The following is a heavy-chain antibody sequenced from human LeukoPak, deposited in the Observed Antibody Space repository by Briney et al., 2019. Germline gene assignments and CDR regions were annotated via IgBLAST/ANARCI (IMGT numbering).Heavy chain of an antibody. CDR1: GFTFSSYG. J-gene: IGHJ4*02. CDR3: AKDIWAIAVAEPFDY. CDR2: IRYDGSNK. Sequence: GGSLRLSCAASGFTFSSYGMHWVRQAPGKGLEWVAFIRYDGSNKYYADSVKGRFTNSRDNSKNTLYLQMNSLRAEDTAVYYCAKDIWAIAVAEPFDYWGQGTLVTVSS. D-gene: IGHD6-19*01. V-gene: IGHV3-30*02.